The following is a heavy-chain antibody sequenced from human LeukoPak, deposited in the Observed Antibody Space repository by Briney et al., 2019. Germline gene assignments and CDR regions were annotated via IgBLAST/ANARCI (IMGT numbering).Heavy chain of an antibody. CDR2: IWYDGSNG. CDR3: AKDHPTGGVAFAY. CDR1: GFTFSNYG. D-gene: IGHD4-11*01. Sequence: PGGSLRLSCAASGFTFSNYGMHWVRQAPGKGLEWVAVIWYDGSNGYYADSVKGRFTISRDNSKNALYLQMNTLRVEDTAVYYCAKDHPTGGVAFAYWGLGTLVTVSS. J-gene: IGHJ4*02. V-gene: IGHV3-30*02.